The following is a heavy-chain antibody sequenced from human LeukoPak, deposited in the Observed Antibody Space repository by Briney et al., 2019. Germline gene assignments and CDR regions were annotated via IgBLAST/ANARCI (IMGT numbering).Heavy chain of an antibody. CDR2: IIPIFGTA. D-gene: IGHD2-2*02. CDR3: ATRGPNRGYCSSTSCYNHYYYYMDV. Sequence: SVKVSCKASGGTFSSYAISWVRQPPGQGLEWMGGIIPIFGTANYAQKFQGRVTITADESTSTAYMELSSLISEDTAVYYCATRGPNRGYCSSTSCYNHYYYYMDVWGKGTTVTVSS. J-gene: IGHJ6*03. CDR1: GGTFSSYA. V-gene: IGHV1-69*13.